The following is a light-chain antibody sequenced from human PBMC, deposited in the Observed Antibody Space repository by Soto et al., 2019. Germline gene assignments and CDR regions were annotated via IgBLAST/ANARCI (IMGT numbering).Light chain of an antibody. J-gene: IGKJ5*01. Sequence: EILLTQSPGTLSLSPGERATLSCRASQSVVSSYVAWYQQTPGQAPRLLIYGSSNRATGIPDRFSVSGSGTDFTLTISSLEPEDFAVYHCQQRSNWPTFGQGTRLEIK. V-gene: IGKV3D-20*02. CDR1: QSVVSSY. CDR2: GSS. CDR3: QQRSNWPT.